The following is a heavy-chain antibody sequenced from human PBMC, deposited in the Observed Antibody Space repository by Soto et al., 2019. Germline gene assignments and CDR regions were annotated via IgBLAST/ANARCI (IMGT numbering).Heavy chain of an antibody. J-gene: IGHJ4*02. CDR3: AREGLFSCYDSKRPRYFDY. V-gene: IGHV4-34*01. D-gene: IGHD3-22*01. Sequence: SETLSLTCAVYGGSFSGYYWSWIRQPPGKGLEWIGEINHSGSTNYNPSLKSRVTISVDTSKNQFSLKLSSVTAADTAVYYCAREGLFSCYDSKRPRYFDYWGQGTLVTVSS. CDR2: INHSGST. CDR1: GGSFSGYY.